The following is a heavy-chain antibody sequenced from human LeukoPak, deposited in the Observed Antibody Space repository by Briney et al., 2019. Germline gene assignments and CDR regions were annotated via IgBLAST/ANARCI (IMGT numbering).Heavy chain of an antibody. CDR3: ARPSFAAGLDY. J-gene: IGHJ4*02. CDR1: GFTFSSYE. D-gene: IGHD6-13*01. V-gene: IGHV3-48*03. CDR2: ISSSGSTI. Sequence: GGSLRLSCAASGFTFSSYEMNWVRQAPGKGLEWVSYISSSGSTIYYADSVKGRFTISRDNAKNSLYLQMNSLRAEDTAVYYCARPSFAAGLDYWGQGTLVTVSS.